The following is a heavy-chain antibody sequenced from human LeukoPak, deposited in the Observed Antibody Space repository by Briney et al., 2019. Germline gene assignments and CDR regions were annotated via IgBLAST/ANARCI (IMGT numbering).Heavy chain of an antibody. CDR1: GGTFSRYA. V-gene: IGHV1-69*13. CDR2: FIPMFGTA. CDR3: AGASSKWELSF. D-gene: IGHD1-26*01. Sequence: SVKVSCKASGGTFSRYAISWVRQAPGQGLEWMGGFIPMFGTANYAQNFQNRVTITADESTSTFSMEVSSLRPEDTAVYFCAGASSKWELSFWGQGTLVTVSS. J-gene: IGHJ4*02.